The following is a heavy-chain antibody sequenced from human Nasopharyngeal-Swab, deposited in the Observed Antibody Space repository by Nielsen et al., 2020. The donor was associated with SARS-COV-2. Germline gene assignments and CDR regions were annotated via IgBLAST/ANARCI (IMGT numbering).Heavy chain of an antibody. Sequence: GGSLRLSCAASGFTFSSYSMNWVRQAPGKGLEWVSSISSSSSYIYYADSVKGRFTISRDNAKNPLYLQMNSLRAEDTAVYYCAREDWGSGWYFDYWGQGTLVTVSS. V-gene: IGHV3-21*01. CDR3: AREDWGSGWYFDY. CDR1: GFTFSSYS. CDR2: ISSSSSYI. J-gene: IGHJ4*02. D-gene: IGHD6-19*01.